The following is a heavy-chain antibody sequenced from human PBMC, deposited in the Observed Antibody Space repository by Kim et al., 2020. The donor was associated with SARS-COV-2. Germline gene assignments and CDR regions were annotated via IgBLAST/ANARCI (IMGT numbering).Heavy chain of an antibody. CDR2: INPNSGGT. J-gene: IGHJ6*03. Sequence: ASVKVSCKASGYTFTGYYMHWVRQAPGQGLEWMGWINPNSGGTNYAQKFQGRVTMTRDTSISTAYMELSRLRSDDTAVYYCARVPHRYYYYYYMDVWGKGTTVTVSS. CDR3: ARVPHRYYYYYYMDV. V-gene: IGHV1-2*02. CDR1: GYTFTGYY.